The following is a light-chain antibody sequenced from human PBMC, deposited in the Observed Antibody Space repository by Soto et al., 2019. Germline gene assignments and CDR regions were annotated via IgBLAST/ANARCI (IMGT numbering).Light chain of an antibody. J-gene: IGKJ1*01. CDR2: DGS. Sequence: DIQMTQSPSTLSASIGDRVTITCRASRSVAGRLAWYQQKPGKAPKVLIFDGSTLRAGVPSRFSGSGSGTEFSLTISSLQPDDCATYYCQQCSTDPVTFGQGANVEVK. V-gene: IGKV1-5*01. CDR3: QQCSTDPVT. CDR1: RSVAGR.